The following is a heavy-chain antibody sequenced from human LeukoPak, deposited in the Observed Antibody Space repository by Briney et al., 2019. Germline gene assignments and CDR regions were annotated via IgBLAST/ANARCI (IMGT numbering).Heavy chain of an antibody. J-gene: IGHJ4*02. CDR3: AGTLTVDTATKKKYYFDY. CDR1: GGSFSGYY. D-gene: IGHD5-18*01. Sequence: SETLSLTCAVYGGSFSGYYWSWIRQPPGKGLEWIGEINHSGSTNYNPSLKSRVTISVDTSKNQFSLKLSSVTAADTAVYYCAGTLTVDTATKKKYYFDYWGQGTLVTVSS. CDR2: INHSGST. V-gene: IGHV4-34*01.